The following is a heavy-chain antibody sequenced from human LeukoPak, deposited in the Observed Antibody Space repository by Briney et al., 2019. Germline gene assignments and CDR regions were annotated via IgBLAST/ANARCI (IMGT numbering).Heavy chain of an antibody. V-gene: IGHV1-69*05. CDR3: ARAGLNRVPAAPFGY. Sequence: SVKVSCKASGGTFSSYAISWVRQAPGQGLEWMGGIIPIFGTANYAQKFQGRVTITTDESTSTAYMELSSLRSEDTAVYYCARAGLNRVPAAPFGYWGQGTLVTVSS. CDR1: GGTFSSYA. D-gene: IGHD2-2*01. J-gene: IGHJ4*02. CDR2: IIPIFGTA.